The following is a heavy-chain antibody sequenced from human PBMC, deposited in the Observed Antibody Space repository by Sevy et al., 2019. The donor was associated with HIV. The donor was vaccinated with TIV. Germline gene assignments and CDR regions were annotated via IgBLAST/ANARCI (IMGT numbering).Heavy chain of an antibody. V-gene: IGHV3-49*04. J-gene: IGHJ4*02. D-gene: IGHD6-19*01. CDR1: GFTFSDYA. Sequence: GGSLRLSCTASGFTFSDYAMSWVRQAPGKGLEWVGFIKTKTYVGTTEYAASVKGRFILSREDSKNIAYLQMNSLKTEDTAVYYCTSDLYGSGWFYFDYWGLGTLVTVSS. CDR2: IKTKTYVGTT. CDR3: TSDLYGSGWFYFDY.